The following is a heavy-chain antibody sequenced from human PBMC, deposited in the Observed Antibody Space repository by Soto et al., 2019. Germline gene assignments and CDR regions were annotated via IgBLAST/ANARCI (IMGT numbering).Heavy chain of an antibody. CDR3: AAETFYYDGSPYQSPFEF. CDR1: GFAFSSAW. V-gene: IGHV3-15*07. J-gene: IGHJ4*01. Sequence: PGWSLRLSCAASGFAFSSAWMNLVRQAPGKGLEWGGGILSEANGGTIEYAAPVKGRFTISRDDSTNTLYLHLRTLKTKDRGVYYCAAETFYYDGSPYQSPFEFWGDGTLFTVS. D-gene: IGHD3-16*01. CDR2: ILSEANGGTI.